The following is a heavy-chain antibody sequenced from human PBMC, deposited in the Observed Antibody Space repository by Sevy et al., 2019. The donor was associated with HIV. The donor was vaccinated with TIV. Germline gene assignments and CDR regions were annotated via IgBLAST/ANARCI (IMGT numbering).Heavy chain of an antibody. CDR3: AKDRIYYDSRGHDS. CDR1: GFTFSYYN. V-gene: IGHV3-21*01. CDR2: ISSGSSYI. Sequence: GGSLRLSCAASGFTFSYYNMNWVRQARGKGLEWVSSISSGSSYIHYAESVKGRFTISRDNAKNSLFLQMNSLRAEDTAVYYCAKDRIYYDSRGHDSWGPGTLVTVSS. J-gene: IGHJ5*01. D-gene: IGHD3-22*01.